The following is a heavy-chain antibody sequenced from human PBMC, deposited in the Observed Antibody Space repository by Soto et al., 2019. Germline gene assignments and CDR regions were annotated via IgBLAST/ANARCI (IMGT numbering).Heavy chain of an antibody. D-gene: IGHD3-16*02. CDR1: GGSISSYY. V-gene: IGHV4-59*08. CDR2: IYYSGST. Sequence: PSETLSLTCTVSGGSISSYYWSWIRQPPGKGLEWIGYIYYSGSTNYNPSLKSRVTISVDTSKNQFSLKLSSVTAADTAVYYCARLQPFYDYVWGSYRPYYGMDVWSQGTTVTVSS. CDR3: ARLQPFYDYVWGSYRPYYGMDV. J-gene: IGHJ6*02.